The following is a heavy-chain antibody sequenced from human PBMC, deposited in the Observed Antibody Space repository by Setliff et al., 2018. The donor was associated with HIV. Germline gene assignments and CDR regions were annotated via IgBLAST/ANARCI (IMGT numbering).Heavy chain of an antibody. V-gene: IGHV4-31*03. CDR1: GGSISSGGLY. CDR2: ISSGGGT. CDR3: ARDDTNFFDY. J-gene: IGHJ4*02. Sequence: NPSETLSLTCTVSGGSISSGGLYWNWICQYPGKGLEWIGYISSGGGTYYNPSLKSRVSISVDTSKNQFSLDLRSVTAADTAIYYCARDDTNFFDYWGQGALVTVSS.